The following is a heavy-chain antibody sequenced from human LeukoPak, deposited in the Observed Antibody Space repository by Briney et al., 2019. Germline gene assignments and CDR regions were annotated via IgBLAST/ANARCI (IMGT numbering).Heavy chain of an antibody. CDR1: GXSISSYY. CDR2: IYTSGST. D-gene: IGHD3-22*01. CDR3: AREPAVVGYYYDSSGLLGAFDI. V-gene: IGHV4-4*07. J-gene: IGHJ3*02. Sequence: SETLSLTCTVSGXSISSYYGSWIRQPAGKGLEWIARIYTSGSTNYNPYLKSRVTMSVDTSKNQFSLKLSSVTAADTAVYYCAREPAVVGYYYDSSGLLGAFDIWGQGTMVTVSS.